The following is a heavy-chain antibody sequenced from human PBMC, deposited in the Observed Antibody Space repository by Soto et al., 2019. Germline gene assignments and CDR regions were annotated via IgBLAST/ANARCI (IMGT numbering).Heavy chain of an antibody. J-gene: IGHJ5*02. CDR1: GYNFYSAW. D-gene: IGHD5-12*01. CDR3: ARGGPGSHWFDH. V-gene: IGHV5-51*01. CDR2: IYPGDSNT. Sequence: PGESLKISCKTPGYNFYSAWIGWVRQMPGKGLEWMGIIYPGDSNTTYSPPFQGHVTISVDTSVSTAYLHWSSLKSSDTAFYYCARGGPGSHWFDHWGQGTLVTVSS.